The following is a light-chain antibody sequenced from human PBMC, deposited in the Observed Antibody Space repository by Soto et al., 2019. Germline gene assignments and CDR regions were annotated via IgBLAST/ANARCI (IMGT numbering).Light chain of an antibody. CDR1: QSVSTSN. Sequence: VLTQAPGILSLSPGERATLSCRASQSVSTSNLAWYQKKPGQAPRVLIYGASTRATCIPGRFSSRGSGTDFTLSISRLEPEDVAVYYCQQYDNSPYTFGQGTKLEIK. J-gene: IGKJ2*01. CDR3: QQYDNSPYT. CDR2: GAS. V-gene: IGKV3-20*01.